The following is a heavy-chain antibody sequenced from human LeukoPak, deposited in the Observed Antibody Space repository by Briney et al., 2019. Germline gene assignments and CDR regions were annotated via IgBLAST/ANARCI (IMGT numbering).Heavy chain of an antibody. V-gene: IGHV5-51*01. J-gene: IGHJ4*02. CDR2: INPGDSYI. D-gene: IGHD2-15*01. Sequence: GESLKISCKGSGYSFSSYWIGWVRQMPGKGLEWMGIINPGDSYIRYGPSFQGQITISVDKSIKTAYLQWGSLKASDTAMYYCARPSSYCSATSCFPKEWGQGTPVTVSS. CDR1: GYSFSSYW. CDR3: ARPSSYCSATSCFPKE.